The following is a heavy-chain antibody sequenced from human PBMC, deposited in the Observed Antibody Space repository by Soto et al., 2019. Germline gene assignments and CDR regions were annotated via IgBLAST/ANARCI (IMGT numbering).Heavy chain of an antibody. CDR2: IKSKTDGGTT. J-gene: IGHJ3*02. CDR1: GFTFSNAW. V-gene: IGHV3-15*01. Sequence: GGSLRLSCAASGFTFSNAWMSWVRQAPGKGLEWVGRIKSKTDGGTTDYAAPVKGRFTISRDDSKNTLYLQMNSLKTEDTAVYYCTTDRARYDAFDIWGQGTMVTVSS. CDR3: TTDRARYDAFDI.